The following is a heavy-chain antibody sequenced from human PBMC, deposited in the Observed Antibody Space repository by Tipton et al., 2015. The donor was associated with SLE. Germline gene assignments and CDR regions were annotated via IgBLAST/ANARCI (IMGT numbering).Heavy chain of an antibody. Sequence: TLSLTCTVSGGSISTNYYWGWVRQSPGKGLEWIGSVFHTGSTYYNPFLKSRVAMSVDTSADRFSLRLDSVTAADTAVYFCTGQGTITPRRTLDYWGRGTLVTVSP. CDR2: VFHTGST. J-gene: IGHJ4*02. CDR3: TGQGTITPRRTLDY. CDR1: GGSISTNYY. D-gene: IGHD6-6*01. V-gene: IGHV4-39*01.